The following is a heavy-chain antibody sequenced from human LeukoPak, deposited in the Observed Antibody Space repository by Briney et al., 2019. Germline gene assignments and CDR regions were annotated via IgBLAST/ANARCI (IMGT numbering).Heavy chain of an antibody. Sequence: SETLSLTCTVSGGSISSYYWSWIRQPAGKGLEWIGRMSTSGSTNYNPSLRSRLTMSIDTSKNQFSLKLSSVTAADTAVYYCARHGPYYVSSGYNQYSFDYWGQGTLVTVSS. CDR2: MSTSGST. D-gene: IGHD3-22*01. J-gene: IGHJ4*02. CDR1: GGSISSYY. CDR3: ARHGPYYVSSGYNQYSFDY. V-gene: IGHV4-4*07.